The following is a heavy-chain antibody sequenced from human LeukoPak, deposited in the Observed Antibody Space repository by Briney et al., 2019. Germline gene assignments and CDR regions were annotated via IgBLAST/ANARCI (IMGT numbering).Heavy chain of an antibody. V-gene: IGHV3-23*01. D-gene: IGHD6-13*01. CDR3: AKDRRQLANFDY. CDR1: GFTFSSYG. Sequence: PGGSLRLSCVASGFTFSSYGMSWVRQAPGKGLEWVSGFGGGGGPTYYADSVKGRFTISRDNSKDTLYLQMNSLRADDTAVYYCAKDRRQLANFDYWGQGTLVTVSS. J-gene: IGHJ4*02. CDR2: FGGGGGPT.